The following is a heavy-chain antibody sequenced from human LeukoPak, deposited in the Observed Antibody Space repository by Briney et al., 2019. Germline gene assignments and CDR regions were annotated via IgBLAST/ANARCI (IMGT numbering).Heavy chain of an antibody. CDR1: GFTSANYG. CDR3: AKRRGFYDAFDL. D-gene: IGHD2/OR15-2a*01. V-gene: IGHV3-23*01. CDR2: ISGSGGTT. Sequence: PGGSLRLSCTASGFTSANYGMSWVRQAPGKGLEWVSAISGSGGTTYYADSVKGRFTISRDNSKNTLYLQMNRLRAEDTAIYYCAKRRGFYDAFDLWGQGTIVTVSS. J-gene: IGHJ3*01.